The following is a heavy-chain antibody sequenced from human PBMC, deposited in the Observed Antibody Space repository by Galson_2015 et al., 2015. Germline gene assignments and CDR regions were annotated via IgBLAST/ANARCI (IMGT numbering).Heavy chain of an antibody. Sequence: SLRLSCAASGFTVSSNYMSWVRQAPGKGLEWVSVIYSGGSTYYAGSVKGRFTISRDNSKNTLYLQMNSLRAEDTAVYYCARGRDGDYHFDYWGQGTLVTVSS. CDR1: GFTVSSNY. V-gene: IGHV3-53*01. CDR2: IYSGGST. CDR3: ARGRDGDYHFDY. J-gene: IGHJ4*02. D-gene: IGHD4-17*01.